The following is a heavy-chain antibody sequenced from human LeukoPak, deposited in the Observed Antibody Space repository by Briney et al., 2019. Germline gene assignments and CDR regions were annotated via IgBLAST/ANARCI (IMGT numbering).Heavy chain of an antibody. CDR2: IYTSGST. J-gene: IGHJ4*02. Sequence: SGTLSLTCTVSGGSISSGSYYWSWIRQPAGKGLEWIGRIYTSGSTNYNPSLKSRVTISVDTSKNQFSLKLSSVTAADTAVYYCARGGDGYNKESLLGFDYWGQGTLVTVSS. CDR1: GGSISSGSYY. V-gene: IGHV4-61*02. D-gene: IGHD5-24*01. CDR3: ARGGDGYNKESLLGFDY.